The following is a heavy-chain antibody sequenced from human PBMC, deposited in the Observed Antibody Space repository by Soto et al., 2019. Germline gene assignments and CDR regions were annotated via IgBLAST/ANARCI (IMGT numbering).Heavy chain of an antibody. CDR3: ARDYLSSKLSLSYFDF. D-gene: IGHD2-2*01. CDR1: GYSFISHY. V-gene: IGHV1-46*01. Sequence: QVQLVQSGAEVTRPGASVKVSCKASGYSFISHYIHWVRQAPGQGLEWMGFINPSGGSATLAQKFQGRVTMTRDTSTSTAYMELTILRSEDAAVYYCARDYLSSKLSLSYFDFWGQGTLVTVSS. CDR2: INPSGGSA. J-gene: IGHJ4*02.